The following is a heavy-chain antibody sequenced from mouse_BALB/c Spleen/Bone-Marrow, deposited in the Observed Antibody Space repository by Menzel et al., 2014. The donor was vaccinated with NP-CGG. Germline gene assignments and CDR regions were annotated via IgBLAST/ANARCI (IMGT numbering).Heavy chain of an antibody. J-gene: IGHJ4*01. V-gene: IGHV5-17*02. Sequence: EVMLVESGGGLVQPGGSRKLSCAASGFTFSSFGMHWVRQAPEKGLEWVAYLSSGSSTIYYVDTVKGRFTISRDNPKNTLFLQMTSLRSEDTAMYYCARWGYYYAMDYWGQGTSVTVSS. CDR1: GFTFSSFG. CDR2: LSSGSSTI. CDR3: ARWGYYYAMDY.